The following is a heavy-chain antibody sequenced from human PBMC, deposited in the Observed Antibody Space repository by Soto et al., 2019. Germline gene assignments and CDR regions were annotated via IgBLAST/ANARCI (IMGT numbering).Heavy chain of an antibody. J-gene: IGHJ6*02. CDR1: GGTFSSYT. V-gene: IGHV1-69*02. D-gene: IGHD3-10*01. CDR3: AGGGGSGSLSPHYYYGMDV. Sequence: QVQLVQSGAEVKKPGSSVKVSCKASGGTFSSYTISWVRQAPGQGLEWMGRIIPILGIANYAQKFQGRVTITADKSTSTAYMELSSLRSEDTAVYYCAGGGGSGSLSPHYYYGMDVWGQGTTVTVSS. CDR2: IIPILGIA.